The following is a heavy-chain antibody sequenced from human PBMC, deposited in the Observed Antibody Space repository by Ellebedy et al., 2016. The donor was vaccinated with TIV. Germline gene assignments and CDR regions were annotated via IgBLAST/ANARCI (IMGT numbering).Heavy chain of an antibody. CDR3: ARDPRSYDRSNFYYYYGMDV. CDR1: GFTLSSTY. Sequence: GESLKISCAASGFTLSSTYMSWVRQAPGKGLEWISIIYSGGGTNYADSVRDRFTISRDNSKNTLYLQMNSLRAEDTAVYYCARDPRSYDRSNFYYYYGMDVWGQGTTVTVSS. V-gene: IGHV3-66*01. J-gene: IGHJ6*02. CDR2: IYSGGGT. D-gene: IGHD3-22*01.